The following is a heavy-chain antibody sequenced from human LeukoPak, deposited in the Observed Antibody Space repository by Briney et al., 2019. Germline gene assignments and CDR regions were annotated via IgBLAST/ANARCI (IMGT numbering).Heavy chain of an antibody. CDR1: GYTFSNYG. CDR2: NSAYSGNT. D-gene: IGHD4-17*01. Sequence: ASVTVSCKTSGYTFSNYGISWVRQAPGQGLEWMGWNSAYSGNTNYAQKFQGRVTMTTDTSTTTVYMDLRRLRSDDTAVYYCARDAAHSGHYSGSFYWGQGTLVTVSS. J-gene: IGHJ4*02. CDR3: ARDAAHSGHYSGSFY. V-gene: IGHV1-18*01.